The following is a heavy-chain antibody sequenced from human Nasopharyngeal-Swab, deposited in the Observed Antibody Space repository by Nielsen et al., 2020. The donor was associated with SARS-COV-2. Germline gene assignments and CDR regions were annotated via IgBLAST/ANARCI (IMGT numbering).Heavy chain of an antibody. Sequence: SETLSLTCTVSGGSLSSSNYYWGWIRQPPGKGLEWIGTVSYSGPTYYNPSLKSRVTMSVGTSKNHFSLRLTSVTAADTAVYYCGRLTKTTVTRRLYFDYWGQGTLVTVSS. V-gene: IGHV4-39*02. J-gene: IGHJ4*02. CDR3: GRLTKTTVTRRLYFDY. CDR2: VSYSGPT. CDR1: GGSLSSSNYY. D-gene: IGHD4-11*01.